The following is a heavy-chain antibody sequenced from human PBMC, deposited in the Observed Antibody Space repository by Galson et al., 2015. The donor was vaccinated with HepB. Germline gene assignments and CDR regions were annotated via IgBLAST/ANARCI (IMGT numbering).Heavy chain of an antibody. CDR3: ARDKWRAFDI. V-gene: IGHV4-39*07. Sequence: SETLSLTCTVSGGSISSSSYYWGWIRQPPGKGLEWIGSIYYSGSTYYNPSLKSRVTISVDTSKNQFSLKLSSVTAADTAVYYCARDKWRAFDIWGQGTMVTVSS. CDR2: IYYSGST. J-gene: IGHJ3*02. D-gene: IGHD1-26*01. CDR1: GGSISSSSYY.